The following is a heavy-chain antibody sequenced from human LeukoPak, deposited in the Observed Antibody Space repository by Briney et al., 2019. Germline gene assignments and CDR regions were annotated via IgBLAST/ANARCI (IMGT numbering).Heavy chain of an antibody. D-gene: IGHD3-22*01. CDR1: GYTFTGYY. V-gene: IGHV1-2*02. Sequence: ASVKVSCKASGYTFTGYYVHWVRQAPGQGLEWMGWINPNSGGTNYAQKFQGRVTMTRDTSISTAYMELSRLRSDDTAVYYCARGGYDSSGYYSFFDYWGQGTLVTVSS. CDR2: INPNSGGT. J-gene: IGHJ4*02. CDR3: ARGGYDSSGYYSFFDY.